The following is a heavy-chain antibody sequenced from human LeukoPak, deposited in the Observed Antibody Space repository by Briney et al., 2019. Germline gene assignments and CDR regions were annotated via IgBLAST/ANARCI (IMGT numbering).Heavy chain of an antibody. V-gene: IGHV3-33*06. CDR2: IWSDGNNK. CDR3: AKHGPVPGVGYFAFDY. CDR1: GFTLSRYG. J-gene: IGHJ4*02. Sequence: GGSLRLSCAASGFTLSRYGMHWVRQAPGKGLEWVADIWSDGNNKYYADSVKGRFNISRDNSKNTLYLQKNSLRAEDTAVYYCAKHGPVPGVGYFAFDYWAREPWSPSPQ. D-gene: IGHD1-26*01.